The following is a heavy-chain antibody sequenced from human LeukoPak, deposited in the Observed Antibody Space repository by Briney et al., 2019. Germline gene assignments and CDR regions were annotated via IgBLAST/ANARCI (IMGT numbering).Heavy chain of an antibody. CDR3: ARVGAEGWFDP. Sequence: SETLSLTCAVYSVSFSGYYWSWIRQPPGKGLEWIGYIYYSGSTNYNPSLKSRVTISVDTSKNQFSLKLSSVTAADTAVYYCARVGAEGWFDPWGQGTLVTVSS. CDR1: SVSFSGYY. J-gene: IGHJ5*02. CDR2: IYYSGST. V-gene: IGHV4-59*01.